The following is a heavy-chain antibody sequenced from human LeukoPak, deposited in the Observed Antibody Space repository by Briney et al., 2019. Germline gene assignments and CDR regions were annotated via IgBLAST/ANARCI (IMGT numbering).Heavy chain of an antibody. V-gene: IGHV4-34*01. CDR1: GGSFSGYY. J-gene: IGHJ4*02. D-gene: IGHD2-2*01. CDR3: ARETGYQLQLARFDY. CDR2: INHSGST. Sequence: SETLSLTCAVYGGSFSGYYWSWIRQPPGKGLEWIGEINHSGSTNYNPSLKSRVTISVDTSKNQFSLKLSSVTAADTAVYYCARETGYQLQLARFDYWGQGTLVTVSS.